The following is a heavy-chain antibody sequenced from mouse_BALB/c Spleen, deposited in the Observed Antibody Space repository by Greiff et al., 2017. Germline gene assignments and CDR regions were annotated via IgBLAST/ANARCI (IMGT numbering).Heavy chain of an antibody. J-gene: IGHJ2*01. CDR1: GFTFSSYA. CDR3: ARRITTGYFDY. Sequence: EVHLVESGGGLVKPGGSLKLSCAASGFTFSSYAMSWVRQSPEKRLEWVAEISSGGSYTYYPDTVTGRFTISRDNAKNTLYLEMSSLRSEDTAMYYCARRITTGYFDYWGQGTTLTVSS. V-gene: IGHV5-9-4*01. D-gene: IGHD1-1*01. CDR2: ISSGGSYT.